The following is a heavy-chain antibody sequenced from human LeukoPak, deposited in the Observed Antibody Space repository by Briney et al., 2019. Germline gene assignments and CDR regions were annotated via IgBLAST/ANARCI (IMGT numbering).Heavy chain of an antibody. Sequence: GGSLRLSCAASGFTFSSYAMSWVRQAPGKGLEWVSAISGSGGSTYYADSVKGRFTISRDNSKNTLYLQMNSLRAEDTAVYYCGRDVLLWFGEPDDAFDIWGQGTMVTVSS. CDR1: GFTFSSYA. D-gene: IGHD3-10*01. CDR3: GRDVLLWFGEPDDAFDI. J-gene: IGHJ3*02. CDR2: ISGSGGST. V-gene: IGHV3-23*01.